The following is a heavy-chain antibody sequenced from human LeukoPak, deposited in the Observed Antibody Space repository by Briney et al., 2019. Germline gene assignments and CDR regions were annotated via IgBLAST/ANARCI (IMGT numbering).Heavy chain of an antibody. CDR1: GGSIRSTTYY. D-gene: IGHD6-13*01. V-gene: IGHV4-39*07. Sequence: SETLSLTCSVSGGSIRSTTYYWGWIRQPPGKGLEWIGSIYYSGNTYYSPSLMSRVTISVDTSKNQFSLNLSSVTAADTAVYYCARAYSSSWYFNWFDPWGQGTLVTVSS. J-gene: IGHJ5*02. CDR3: ARAYSSSWYFNWFDP. CDR2: IYYSGNT.